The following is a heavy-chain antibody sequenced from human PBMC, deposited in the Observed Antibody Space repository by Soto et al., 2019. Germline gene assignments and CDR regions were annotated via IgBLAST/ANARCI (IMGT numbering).Heavy chain of an antibody. CDR3: SKDVAAWFGELGSYFDY. CDR1: GFTFSSYA. V-gene: IGHV3-23*01. J-gene: IGHJ4*02. CDR2: ISGSGGSK. Sequence: GGSLRLSCAASGFTFSSYAMSWVRQAPGKGLEWVSAISGSGGSKYYADSVKGRFTISRDNSKNTLYLQMNSLRAEDTAVYFCSKDVAAWFGELGSYFDYWGQGTLVTVSS. D-gene: IGHD3-10*01.